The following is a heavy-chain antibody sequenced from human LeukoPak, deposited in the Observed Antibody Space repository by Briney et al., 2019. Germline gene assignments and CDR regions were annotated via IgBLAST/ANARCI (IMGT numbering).Heavy chain of an antibody. CDR1: GGSISSSSYY. J-gene: IGHJ4*02. Sequence: SETLSLTCTVSGGSISSSSYYWGWIRQPPGKGLEWIGSIYYSGSTYYNPSLKSRVTISVDTSKNQFSLKLSSVTAADTAVYYCARVLVDATIDYWGQGTLVTVSS. D-gene: IGHD5-24*01. CDR2: IYYSGST. CDR3: ARVLVDATIDY. V-gene: IGHV4-39*07.